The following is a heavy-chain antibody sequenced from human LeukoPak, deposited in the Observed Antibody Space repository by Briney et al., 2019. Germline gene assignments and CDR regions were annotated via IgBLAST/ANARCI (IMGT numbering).Heavy chain of an antibody. V-gene: IGHV3-7*01. CDR2: IKQDGSEK. CDR1: GFTFSSYW. D-gene: IGHD2-2*01. CDR3: ARDRGVPASVLYFDY. Sequence: GGSLRLSCAASGFTFSSYWMSWVRQAPGKGLEWVANIKQDGSEKYYVDSVKGRFTISRDNAKNSLYLQMNSLRAEDTAVYYCARDRGVPASVLYFDYWGQGTLVTVSS. J-gene: IGHJ4*02.